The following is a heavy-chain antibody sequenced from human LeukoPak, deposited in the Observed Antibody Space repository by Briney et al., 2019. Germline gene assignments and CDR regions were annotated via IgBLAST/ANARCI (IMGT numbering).Heavy chain of an antibody. J-gene: IGHJ4*02. V-gene: IGHV4-34*01. D-gene: IGHD3-22*01. Sequence: SETLSLTCAVYGGSFSGYYWSWIRQPPGKGLEWIGEINHSGSTNYNPSPKGRVTISVDTSKNQFSLKLSSVTAADTAVYYCARELRRITMIVVVKPAYYFDYWGQGTLVTVSS. CDR2: INHSGST. CDR3: ARELRRITMIVVVKPAYYFDY. CDR1: GGSFSGYY.